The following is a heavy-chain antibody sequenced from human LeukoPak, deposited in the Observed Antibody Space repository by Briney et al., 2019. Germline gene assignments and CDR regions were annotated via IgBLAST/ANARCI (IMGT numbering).Heavy chain of an antibody. CDR2: MYYSGSS. CDR1: GASISSIGFS. D-gene: IGHD1-26*01. J-gene: IGHJ4*02. V-gene: IGHV4-39*01. Sequence: SETLSLTCTVSGASISSIGFSWDWIRQPPGRGLEWIGSMYYSGSSYYNPSLKSRVTISLDTSKNQFSLKLSAVTAADTAVYYCAIHPGRGSYDYWGQGTLVTVPS. CDR3: AIHPGRGSYDY.